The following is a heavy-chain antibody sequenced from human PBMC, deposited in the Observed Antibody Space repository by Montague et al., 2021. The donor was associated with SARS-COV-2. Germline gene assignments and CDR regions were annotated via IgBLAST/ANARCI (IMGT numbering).Heavy chain of an antibody. CDR3: ASPTYYYDSSGSDAFDI. V-gene: IGHV4-39*01. CDR2: IYYSGST. CDR1: GGSISSSSYY. Sequence: ETLSLTCTVSGGSISSSSYYWGWIRQPPGKGLEWIGSIYYSGSTYYNPSLKSRVTISVDTSKNQFSLRLSSVTAADTAVYYCASPTYYYDSSGSDAFDIWGQGTMVTVSS. J-gene: IGHJ3*02. D-gene: IGHD3-22*01.